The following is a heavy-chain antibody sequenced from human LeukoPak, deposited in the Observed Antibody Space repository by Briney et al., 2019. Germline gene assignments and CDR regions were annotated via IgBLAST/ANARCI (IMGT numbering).Heavy chain of an antibody. D-gene: IGHD4-11*01. CDR3: AKGETTVTTGPDY. V-gene: IGHV3-30*02. J-gene: IGHJ4*02. CDR1: GFTFSSYG. CDR2: IRYDGSNK. Sequence: GGSLRLSCAASGFTFSSYGMHWVRQAPGKGLEWVAFIRYDGSNKYYADSVKGRFTISRDNSKNTLYLQMNSLRAEDTAVYYCAKGETTVTTGPDYWGQGTLVTVSS.